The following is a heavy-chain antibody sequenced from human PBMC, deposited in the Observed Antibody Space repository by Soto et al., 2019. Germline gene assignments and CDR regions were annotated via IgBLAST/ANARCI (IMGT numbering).Heavy chain of an antibody. CDR3: AKADDYGGYYYMDV. Sequence: GALRLSCAASGFTFSSYAMSWVRQAPGKGLEWVSAISGSGGSTYYADSVKGRFTISRDNSKNTLYLQMNSLRAEDTAVYYCAKADDYGGYYYMDVWGKGTTVTVSS. V-gene: IGHV3-23*01. CDR1: GFTFSSYA. CDR2: ISGSGGST. D-gene: IGHD4-17*01. J-gene: IGHJ6*03.